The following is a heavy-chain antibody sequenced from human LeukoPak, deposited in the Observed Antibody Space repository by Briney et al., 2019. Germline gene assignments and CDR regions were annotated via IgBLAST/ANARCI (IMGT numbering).Heavy chain of an antibody. V-gene: IGHV3-48*04. CDR3: ASSGKYCSSTSCYAGGY. CDR2: ISSSGSTI. D-gene: IGHD2-2*01. J-gene: IGHJ4*02. CDR1: GFTFSSYS. Sequence: GGSLRLSCAASGFTFSSYSMNWVRQAPGKGLEWVSYISSSGSTIYYADSVKGRFTISRDNAKNSLYLQMNSLRAEDTAVYYCASSGKYCSSTSCYAGGYWGQGTLVTVSS.